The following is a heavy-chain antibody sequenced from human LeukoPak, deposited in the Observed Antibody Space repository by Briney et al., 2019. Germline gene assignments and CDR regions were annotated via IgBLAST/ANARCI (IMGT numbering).Heavy chain of an antibody. V-gene: IGHV4-59*01. J-gene: IGHJ4*02. Sequence: SETLSLTCTVSGGSISSYHWSWLRQPPGKGLEWIEYIYNRGSTTYNPSLKSQATISVDTSKNQFSLKLSSVTAADTAIYYCASEVPYGYRFDYWGQGTLVTVSS. CDR2: IYNRGST. D-gene: IGHD2-2*03. CDR1: GGSISSYH. CDR3: ASEVPYGYRFDY.